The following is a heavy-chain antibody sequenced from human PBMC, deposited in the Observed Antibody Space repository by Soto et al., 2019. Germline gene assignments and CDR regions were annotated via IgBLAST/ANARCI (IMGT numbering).Heavy chain of an antibody. Sequence: HPGGSLRLSCVASGFTFSRFWMNWIRQIPGKGLEWVAIINQDGSEKFYVDSVKGRFTISRDTAKNSLFLQMNSLRAEDTAVYYCARKMMGSFDSWGQGALVTVSS. V-gene: IGHV3-7*03. CDR3: ARKMMGSFDS. D-gene: IGHD3-16*01. CDR2: INQDGSEK. CDR1: GFTFSRFW. J-gene: IGHJ4*02.